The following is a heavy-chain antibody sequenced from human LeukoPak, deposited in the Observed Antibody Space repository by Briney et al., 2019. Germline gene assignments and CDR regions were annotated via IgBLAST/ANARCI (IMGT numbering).Heavy chain of an antibody. CDR1: ELAFSNAW. CDR3: TTDWGWRGYYFDY. J-gene: IGHJ4*02. V-gene: IGHV3-15*01. D-gene: IGHD3-3*01. CDR2: IKSKADGGTT. Sequence: GGSLRLSCGASELAFSNAWMSWVRQAPGKGLEWVGRIKSKADGGTTDYAAPVKGRFTISRDDSKNTLYLQMNSLKTEDTAVYYCTTDWGWRGYYFDYWGQGTLVTVSS.